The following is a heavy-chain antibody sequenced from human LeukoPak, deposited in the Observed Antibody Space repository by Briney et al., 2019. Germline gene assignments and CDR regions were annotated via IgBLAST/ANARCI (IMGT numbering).Heavy chain of an antibody. CDR2: IYPGDSDT. Sequence: PGESLKISCKGSGYSFTSYWIGWVRQMSGKGLEWMGIIYPGDSDTRYSPSFQGQVTISADKSISTAYLQWSSLKASDTAMYYCARPKAAAGRDEFFQHWGQGTLVTVSS. CDR1: GYSFTSYW. CDR3: ARPKAAAGRDEFFQH. D-gene: IGHD6-13*01. V-gene: IGHV5-51*01. J-gene: IGHJ1*01.